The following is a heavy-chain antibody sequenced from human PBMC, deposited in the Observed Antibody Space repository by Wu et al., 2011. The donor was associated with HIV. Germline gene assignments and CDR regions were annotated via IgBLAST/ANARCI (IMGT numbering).Heavy chain of an antibody. D-gene: IGHD6-19*01. CDR3: ARGRSGWSYPFDY. J-gene: IGHJ4*02. CDR1: GATFSSYA. Sequence: QVQLVQSGAEVKEPGSSVKVSCKATGATFSSYAMSWVRQAPGQGLELMGGIIPIFGTSNYAQKFQGRITITTDESTGTAYMELSNLRSEDTAIYYCARGRSGWSYPFDYWGQGTLVTVSS. CDR2: IIPIFGTS. V-gene: IGHV1-69*05.